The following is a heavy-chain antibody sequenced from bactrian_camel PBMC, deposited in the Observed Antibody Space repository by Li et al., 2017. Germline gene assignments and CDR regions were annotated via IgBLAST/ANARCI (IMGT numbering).Heavy chain of an antibody. Sequence: VQLVESGGASVQAGGSLRLSCAASGDTNSRYCMAWFRQAPGKEREVVATMTTGGRTSYADSVKGRFTISRDNAKNTLYLQMDSLKPEDTAMYYCAAGRSYIPCPIVPNYWGQGTQVTVS. V-gene: IGHV3S57*01. CDR3: AAGRSYIPCPIVPNY. CDR1: GDTNSRYC. J-gene: IGHJ4*01. D-gene: IGHD1*01. CDR2: MTTGGRT.